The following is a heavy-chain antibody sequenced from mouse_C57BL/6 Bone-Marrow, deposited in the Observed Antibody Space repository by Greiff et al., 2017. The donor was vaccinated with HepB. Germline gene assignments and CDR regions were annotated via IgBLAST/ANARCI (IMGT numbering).Heavy chain of an antibody. V-gene: IGHV1-59*01. CDR2: IDPSDSYT. CDR3: ARRAVFTTALEGDY. CDR1: GYTFTSYW. D-gene: IGHD1-2*01. J-gene: IGHJ2*01. Sequence: QVQLQQPGAELVRPGTSVKLSCKASGYTFTSYWMHWVKQRPGQGLEWIGVIDPSDSYTNYNQKFKGKATVTVDTSSSTAYMQLSSLTSEDSAVYYCARRAVFTTALEGDYWCQGTTLTVSS.